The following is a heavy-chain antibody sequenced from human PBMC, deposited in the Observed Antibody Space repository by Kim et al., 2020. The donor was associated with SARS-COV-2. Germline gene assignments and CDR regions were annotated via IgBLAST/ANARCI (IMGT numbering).Heavy chain of an antibody. CDR2: IDPSDSYT. D-gene: IGHD2-21*02. CDR1: GYSFTSYW. Sequence: GESLKISCKGSGYSFTSYWISWVRQMPGKGLEWMGRIDPSDSYTNYSPSFQGHVTISADKSISTAYLQWSSLKASDTAMYYCASPSVGDHGTVIDYYYYGMDVWGQGTTVTVSS. V-gene: IGHV5-10-1*01. CDR3: ASPSVGDHGTVIDYYYYGMDV. J-gene: IGHJ6*02.